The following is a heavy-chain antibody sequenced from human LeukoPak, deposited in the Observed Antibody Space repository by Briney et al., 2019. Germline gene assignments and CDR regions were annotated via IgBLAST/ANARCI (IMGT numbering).Heavy chain of an antibody. J-gene: IGHJ4*02. CDR3: VKEGGFRIPFDY. Sequence: GGSLRLSCAASGFIFSTYGMSWVRQAPGQGLEWVAVISVSATATNYAASVKGRFTISRDDSKNTLYLQMNSLRVEDTAAYYCVKEGGFRIPFDYWGQGTLVTVSS. CDR1: GFIFSTYG. V-gene: IGHV3-23*01. CDR2: ISVSATAT. D-gene: IGHD2-15*01.